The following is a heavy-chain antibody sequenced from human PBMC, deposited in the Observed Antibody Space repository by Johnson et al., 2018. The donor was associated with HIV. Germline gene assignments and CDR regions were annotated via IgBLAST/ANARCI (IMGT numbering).Heavy chain of an antibody. CDR1: EFTFSTFSRNA. CDR2: ISYDGTNK. V-gene: IGHV3-30-3*01. D-gene: IGHD3-22*01. J-gene: IGHJ3*02. CDR3: ARGGDSSGYYYVFSFDI. Sequence: QVQLLESGGGVIRPGGSLRLSCAASEFTFSTFSRNAMHWVRQAPGKGLEWVAVISYDGTNKYYADPVKGRFTVSRDNSKNTLYLQMNSLRAEDTAVYYWARGGDSSGYYYVFSFDIWGQGTMVTVSS.